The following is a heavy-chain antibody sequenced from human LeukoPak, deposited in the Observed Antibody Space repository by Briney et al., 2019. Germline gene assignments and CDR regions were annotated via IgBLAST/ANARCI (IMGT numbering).Heavy chain of an antibody. CDR1: GGSFSGYY. D-gene: IGHD3-22*01. V-gene: IGHV4-34*01. CDR3: ARLWASDYYDSSGYRPRDY. J-gene: IGHJ4*02. CDR2: INHSGGT. Sequence: PSETLSLTCAVYGGSFSGYYWSWIRQPPGKGLEWIGEINHSGGTNYNPSLKSRVTISVDTSKNQFSLKLSSVTAADTAVYYCARLWASDYYDSSGYRPRDYWGQGTLVTVSS.